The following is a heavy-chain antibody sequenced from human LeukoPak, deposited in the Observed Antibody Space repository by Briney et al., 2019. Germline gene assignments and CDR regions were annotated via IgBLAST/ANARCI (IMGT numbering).Heavy chain of an antibody. V-gene: IGHV3-21*01. J-gene: IGHJ3*02. CDR2: ISSSGSFI. CDR1: GFTFSSYS. D-gene: IGHD2-2*01. CDR3: ARDLRYCSSASCSENGAFDI. Sequence: PGGSLRLSCVASGFTFSSYSMNWVRQAPGEGLEWVSSISSSGSFIYYADSVKGRFTISRDNARNSLFLQMNSLRAEDTAVYYCARDLRYCSSASCSENGAFDIWGQGTMVTVSS.